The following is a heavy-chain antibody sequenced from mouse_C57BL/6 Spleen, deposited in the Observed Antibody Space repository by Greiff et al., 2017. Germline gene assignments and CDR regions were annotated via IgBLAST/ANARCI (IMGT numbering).Heavy chain of an antibody. V-gene: IGHV1-64*01. CDR3: ARVLRQGSFDD. Sequence: QVQLQQPGAELVKPGASVKLSCKASGYTFTSYWMHWVKQRPGQGLEWIGMIHPNSGSTNYNEKFKSKATLTVDKSSSTAYMQLSSLTSEDSAVYYCARVLRQGSFDDWGQGTTLTVSS. J-gene: IGHJ2*01. D-gene: IGHD2-4*01. CDR1: GYTFTSYW. CDR2: IHPNSGST.